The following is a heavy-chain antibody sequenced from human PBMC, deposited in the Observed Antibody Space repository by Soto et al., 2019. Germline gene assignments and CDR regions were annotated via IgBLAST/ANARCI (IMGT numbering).Heavy chain of an antibody. D-gene: IGHD3-16*02. CDR1: GGSFSGYY. CDR3: ARGRYIWGSYRHNWFDP. Sequence: SETLSLTCAVYGGSFSGYYWSWIRQPPGKGLEWIGEINHSGSTNYNPSLKSRVTISVDTSKNQFSLKLSSVTAADTAVYYCARGRYIWGSYRHNWFDPWGQGTLFTVSS. V-gene: IGHV4-34*01. CDR2: INHSGST. J-gene: IGHJ5*02.